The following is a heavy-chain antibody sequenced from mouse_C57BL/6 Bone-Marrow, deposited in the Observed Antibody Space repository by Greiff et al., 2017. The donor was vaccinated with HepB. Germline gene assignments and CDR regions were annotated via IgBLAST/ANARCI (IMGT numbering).Heavy chain of an antibody. V-gene: IGHV3-6*01. D-gene: IGHD2-5*01. CDR3: ASSYYSKAWFAY. CDR2: ISYDGSN. J-gene: IGHJ3*01. Sequence: EVKLQESGPGLVKPSQSLSLTCSVTGYSITSGYYWNWIRQFPGNKLEWMGYISYDGSNNYNPSLKNRISITRDTSKNQFFLKLNSVTTEDTATYYCASSYYSKAWFAYWGQGTLVTVSA. CDR1: GYSITSGYY.